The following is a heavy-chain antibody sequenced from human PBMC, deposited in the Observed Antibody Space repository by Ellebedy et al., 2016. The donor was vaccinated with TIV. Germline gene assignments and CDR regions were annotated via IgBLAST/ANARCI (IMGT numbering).Heavy chain of an antibody. V-gene: IGHV3-74*01. CDR1: GFTFSSNW. CDR2: INSDGSST. Sequence: GESLKISCAASGFTFSSNWMHWVRQAPGKGLVWVSLINSDGSSTSYADSVKGRFTISRDNAKNTLYLQMNSLRAEDTAVYYCARNRYCSAGDCYALGYWGQGTLVTVAS. D-gene: IGHD2-15*01. J-gene: IGHJ4*02. CDR3: ARNRYCSAGDCYALGY.